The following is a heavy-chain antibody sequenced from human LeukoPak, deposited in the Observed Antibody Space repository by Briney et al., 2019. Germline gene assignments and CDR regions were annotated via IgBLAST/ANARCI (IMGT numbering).Heavy chain of an antibody. CDR3: ARGVTVRGGPFDV. CDR2: IYSDGST. D-gene: IGHD3-22*01. V-gene: IGHV3-53*01. J-gene: IGHJ3*01. CDR1: GFIVNSNY. Sequence: AGGSLRLSCAASGFIVNSNYMNWVRQAPGKGLEWVSLIYSDGSTYYADSVKGRFIISRDNSKNSLDLQMNSLRAEDTAVYHCARGVTVRGGPFDVWGQGTMVIASS.